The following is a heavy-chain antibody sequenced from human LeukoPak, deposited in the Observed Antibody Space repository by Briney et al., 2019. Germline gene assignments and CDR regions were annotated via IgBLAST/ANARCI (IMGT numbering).Heavy chain of an antibody. D-gene: IGHD1-14*01. CDR2: VHPDNGNT. J-gene: IGHJ5*02. CDR1: GYPFTKWE. CDR3: ATGPRNDP. V-gene: IGHV1-8*01. Sequence: ASVKVSCKTSGYPFTKWEINWVRQAARQGLEWLGWVHPDNGNTYYAQRFRGRVTMSRDTSTTTACMELSGLRSNDTAVYFCATGPRNDPWGQGTLVTVSS.